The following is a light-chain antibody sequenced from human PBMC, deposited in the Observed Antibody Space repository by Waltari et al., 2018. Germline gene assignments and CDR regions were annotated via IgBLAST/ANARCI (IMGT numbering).Light chain of an antibody. V-gene: IGKV1-39*01. CDR2: EAS. CDR1: QSISSY. J-gene: IGKJ1*01. CDR3: QQSYSTPPT. Sequence: DIQMTQSPSSLSASVGDRVTITCRASQSISSYLNWYQQKPGKAPKLLIYEASSLQSRVPSRFSGRGSGTDFTLTISSLQPEDFATYYCQQSYSTPPTFGQGTKVEIK.